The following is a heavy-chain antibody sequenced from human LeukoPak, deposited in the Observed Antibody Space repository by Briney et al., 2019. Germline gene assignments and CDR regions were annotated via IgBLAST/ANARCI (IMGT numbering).Heavy chain of an antibody. CDR1: GFTFSSYA. Sequence: PGGSLRLSCAASGFTFSSYAMSWVRHALGKGLEWVSAISGSGGSTYYADSVKGRFTISRDNSKNTLYLQMNSLRAEDTAVYYCAKDLVLVGGYYFDYWGQGTLVTVSS. V-gene: IGHV3-23*01. J-gene: IGHJ4*02. CDR3: AKDLVLVGGYYFDY. D-gene: IGHD2-8*02. CDR2: ISGSGGST.